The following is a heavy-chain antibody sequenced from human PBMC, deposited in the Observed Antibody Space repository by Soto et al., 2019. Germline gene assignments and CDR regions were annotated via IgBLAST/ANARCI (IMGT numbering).Heavy chain of an antibody. CDR2: IRSKTYGGTT. CDR3: TRSKTTVLVVTDT. CDR1: GFTFRDYL. D-gene: IGHD2-21*02. Sequence: GGSLRLSCTASGFTFRDYLIIWFRQAPGQGLEWVGFIRSKTYGGTTEYAASVKGRFTISRDDSNSIAYLQMNSLKTEDTAVYYCTRSKTTVLVVTDTWGQGTLVTVSS. J-gene: IGHJ5*02. V-gene: IGHV3-49*03.